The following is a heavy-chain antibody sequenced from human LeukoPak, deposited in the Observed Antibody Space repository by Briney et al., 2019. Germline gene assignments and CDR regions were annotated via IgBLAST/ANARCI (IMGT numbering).Heavy chain of an antibody. CDR2: INPNSGGT. CDR3: ARSGSSLSPYYFDY. D-gene: IGHD3-16*01. CDR1: GYTFTGYY. Sequence: ASVKVSCKASGYTFTGYYMHWVRQAPGPGLEWMGWINPNSGGTNYAQKFQGWVIMTRDTSISTAYMELSRLRSDDTAVYYCARSGSSLSPYYFDYWGQGTLVTVSS. J-gene: IGHJ4*02. V-gene: IGHV1-2*04.